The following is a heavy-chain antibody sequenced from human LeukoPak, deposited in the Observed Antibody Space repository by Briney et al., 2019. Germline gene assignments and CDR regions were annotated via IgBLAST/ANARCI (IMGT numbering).Heavy chain of an antibody. Sequence: PGGSLRLSCAASGFTFSSYAMSWVRQAPGKGLEWVSAISGSGGSTYYADSVKGRFTISRDNSKNTLYLQMNSLRAEDTAVYYCAKEFMVRGVIILWWGPHDYWGQGTLVTVSS. J-gene: IGHJ4*02. CDR1: GFTFSSYA. CDR3: AKEFMVRGVIILWWGPHDY. V-gene: IGHV3-23*01. CDR2: ISGSGGST. D-gene: IGHD3-10*01.